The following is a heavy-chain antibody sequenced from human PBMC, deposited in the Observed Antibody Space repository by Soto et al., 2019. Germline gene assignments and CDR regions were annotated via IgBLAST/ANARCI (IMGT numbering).Heavy chain of an antibody. V-gene: IGHV1-8*01. D-gene: IGHD3-10*01. CDR1: GYTFTSYD. CDR2: MNLNIVNT. Sequence: ASVKVSCKASGYTFTSYDINWVRQATGQGLEWMGWMNLNIVNTGFAQKFQGRVTMPRNTSIRTAYLDLRSLRSEDTALFYCARGGVFFFAAPTNPFDYWGQGTLVTVSS. CDR3: ARGGVFFFAAPTNPFDY. J-gene: IGHJ4*02.